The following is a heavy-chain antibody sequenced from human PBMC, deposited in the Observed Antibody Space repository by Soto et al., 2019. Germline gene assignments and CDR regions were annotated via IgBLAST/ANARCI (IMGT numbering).Heavy chain of an antibody. CDR2: INPSGGGT. V-gene: IGHV1-46*01. Sequence: QVQLVQSGAEVKKPGASVKVSCMASGYTFTSYYMHWVRQAPGQGLEWVGIINPSGGGTSYAQKFQGRVTMTRDTSTSTVYMELSSLSSEDTAVYYCARDSTLAYWGQGTLVTVSS. CDR1: GYTFTSYY. J-gene: IGHJ4*02. CDR3: ARDSTLAY.